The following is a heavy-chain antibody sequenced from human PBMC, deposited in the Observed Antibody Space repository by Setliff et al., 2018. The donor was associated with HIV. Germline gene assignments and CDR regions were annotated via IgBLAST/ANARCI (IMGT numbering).Heavy chain of an antibody. CDR1: GGSISGYY. CDR2: IYTSGST. V-gene: IGHV4-59*01. D-gene: IGHD6-13*01. Sequence: SETLSLTCTVSGGSISGYYWSWIRQPPGKGLEWIGYIYTSGSTNYNPSLKSRVTISVDTSKNQFSLKLSSVTAADTAVYYCARGSSWQYYYYYYMDVWGKGTTVTVSS. CDR3: ARGSSWQYYYYYYMDV. J-gene: IGHJ6*03.